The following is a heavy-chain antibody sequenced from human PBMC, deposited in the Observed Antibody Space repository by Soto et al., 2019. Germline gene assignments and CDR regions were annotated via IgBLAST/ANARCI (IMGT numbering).Heavy chain of an antibody. CDR1: GYTFTSYA. Sequence: GASVKVSCKASGYTFTSYAISCVRQAPGQGLEWMGWISAYNGNTNYAQKLQGRVTMTTDTSTSTAYIELRSLRSDDTAVDYCAREEGYSTFEYWGQGTLVTVSS. V-gene: IGHV1-18*01. D-gene: IGHD4-4*01. CDR3: AREEGYSTFEY. CDR2: ISAYNGNT. J-gene: IGHJ4*02.